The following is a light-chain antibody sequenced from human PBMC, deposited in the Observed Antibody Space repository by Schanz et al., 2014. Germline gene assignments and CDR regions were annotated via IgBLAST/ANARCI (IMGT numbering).Light chain of an antibody. CDR3: CSYAGTNTWV. V-gene: IGLV2-11*01. CDR2: AVS. Sequence: QSALTQPRSVSGSPGQSVTISCTGTSSDIGGHNYVSWYQQHPGKAPKVVIYAVSKRPSGVPYRFSGSKSGNTASLTISGLQADDEDDYYCCSYAGTNTWVFGGGTQLTVL. J-gene: IGLJ3*02. CDR1: SSDIGGHNY.